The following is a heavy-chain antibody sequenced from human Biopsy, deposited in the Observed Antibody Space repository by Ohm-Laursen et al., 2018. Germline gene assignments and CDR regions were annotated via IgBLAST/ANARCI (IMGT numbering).Heavy chain of an antibody. D-gene: IGHD3-10*01. CDR2: LSFDGSDQ. CDR1: SFTFSTYG. V-gene: IGHV3-30*18. Sequence: SLRLSCAASSFTFSTYGMHWVRQAPGKGLEWVAVLSFDGSDQKYADSVKGRFTISRDNSKNTLYLQMNSLRAEDTAVFYCVKDRGAAGTDYYYGMDVWGQGTTVTVSS. CDR3: VKDRGAAGTDYYYGMDV. J-gene: IGHJ6*02.